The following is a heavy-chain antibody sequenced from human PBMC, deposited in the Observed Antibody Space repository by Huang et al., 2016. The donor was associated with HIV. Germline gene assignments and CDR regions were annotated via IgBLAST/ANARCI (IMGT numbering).Heavy chain of an antibody. CDR3: ARARGYYDSSVSYYFDY. CDR1: GGTFSSYA. V-gene: IGHV1-69*13. J-gene: IGHJ4*02. D-gene: IGHD3-22*01. Sequence: QVQLVQSGAEVTKPGSSVKVSCKASGGTFSSYAISWVREAPGQGLELMVGVIPIVGTTNYARKFQGSGTITADESTSTAYMELSSLRSEDTAVYYCARARGYYDSSVSYYFDYWGQGTLVTVSS. CDR2: VIPIVGTT.